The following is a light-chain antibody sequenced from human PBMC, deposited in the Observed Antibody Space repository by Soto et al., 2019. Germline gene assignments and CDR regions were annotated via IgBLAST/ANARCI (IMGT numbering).Light chain of an antibody. V-gene: IGLV2-11*01. CDR3: CSYVGSDTSFV. J-gene: IGLJ1*01. CDR1: TSDVGGYNF. CDR2: DVS. Sequence: QSALTQPRSVSGSPGQSVTISCTGTTSDVGGYNFVSWYQQRPGKVPKLMIYDVSIRPSGVPDRFSGSKSGNTASLTISGLQAEDEADYYCCSYVGSDTSFVSGSGTKVTVL.